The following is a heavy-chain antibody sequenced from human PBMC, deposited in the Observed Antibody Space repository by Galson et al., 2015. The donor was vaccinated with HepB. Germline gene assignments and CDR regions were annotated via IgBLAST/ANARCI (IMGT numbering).Heavy chain of an antibody. V-gene: IGHV3-11*06. D-gene: IGHD2-15*01. J-gene: IGHJ5*02. CDR3: ARSRFESGGSNWFDP. CDR1: GFIFSDYY. Sequence: SLRLSCAASGFIFSDYYTNWIRQAPGKGLEWVAHSSSSSVHTEYADSVKGRFTVSRDNAKKSLYLQMHSLRVEDTAIYYCARSRFESGGSNWFDPWGQGTLVTVSS. CDR2: SSSSSVHT.